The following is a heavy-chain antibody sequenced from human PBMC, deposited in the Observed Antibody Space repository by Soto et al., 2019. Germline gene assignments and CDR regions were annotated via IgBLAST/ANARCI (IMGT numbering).Heavy chain of an antibody. Sequence: PSETRSLTCTVSGGSISSYYWSWIRQPLGKGLEWIGYIYYSGSTNYNPSLKSRVTISVDTSKNQFSLKLSSVTAADTAVYYCARGPGYDILTGYYKLVPNFDYWGQGTLVTVSS. CDR2: IYYSGST. CDR1: GGSISSYY. CDR3: ARGPGYDILTGYYKLVPNFDY. V-gene: IGHV4-59*01. D-gene: IGHD3-9*01. J-gene: IGHJ4*02.